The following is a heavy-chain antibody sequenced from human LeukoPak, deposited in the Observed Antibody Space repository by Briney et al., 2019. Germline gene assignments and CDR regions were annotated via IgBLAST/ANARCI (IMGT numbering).Heavy chain of an antibody. J-gene: IGHJ3*02. CDR2: ITSDSTI. D-gene: IGHD3-16*02. CDR3: ARGGGVIVRDAFDI. V-gene: IGHV3-48*01. Sequence: PGGSLRLSCAASEFTFSTYRMNWVRQAPGKGLEWVSYITSDSTIYYADSVKGRFTFSRDNAKKSLSLQMNSLRAEDTAVYYCARGGGVIVRDAFDIWGQGTMVTVSS. CDR1: EFTFSTYR.